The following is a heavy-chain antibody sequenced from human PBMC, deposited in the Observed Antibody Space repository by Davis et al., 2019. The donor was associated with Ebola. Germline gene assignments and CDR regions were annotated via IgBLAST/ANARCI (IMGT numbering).Heavy chain of an antibody. CDR1: GFTFNKYK. J-gene: IGHJ6*02. Sequence: GESLKISCAASGFTFNKYKMNWVRQAPGKGLQWVSIMYSGGTTYYADSVKGRFTISRDSSKNTVYLQMNNLRAEDTAVYYCARGDFYYGVDVWGQGTTVTVSS. CDR3: ARGDFYYGVDV. CDR2: MYSGGTT. V-gene: IGHV3-53*01.